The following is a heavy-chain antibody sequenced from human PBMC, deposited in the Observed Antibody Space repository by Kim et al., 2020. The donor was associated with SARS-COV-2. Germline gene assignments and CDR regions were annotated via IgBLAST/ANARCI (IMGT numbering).Heavy chain of an antibody. Sequence: ASVKVSCKVSGYTLTELSMHWVRQAPGKGLEWMGGFDPEDGETIYAQKFQGRVTMTEDTSTDTAYMELSSLRSEDTAVYYCATAPLDETLGGRFYYYYYGMDVWGQGTTVTVSS. D-gene: IGHD2-15*01. CDR3: ATAPLDETLGGRFYYYYYGMDV. CDR1: GYTLTELS. J-gene: IGHJ6*02. V-gene: IGHV1-24*01. CDR2: FDPEDGET.